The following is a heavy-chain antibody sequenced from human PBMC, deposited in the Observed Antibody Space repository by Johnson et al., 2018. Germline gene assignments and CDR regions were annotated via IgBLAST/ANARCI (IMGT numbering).Heavy chain of an antibody. J-gene: IGHJ6*03. CDR3: AKDTVVVVPAADYYYYYYMDV. D-gene: IGHD2-2*01. V-gene: IGHV3-9*01. CDR2: IGWNSGSI. CDR1: GFTFDDYA. Sequence: EVQLVESGGGLVQPGRSLRLSCAASGFTFDDYAMHWVRQAPGKGLEWVSGIGWNSGSIGYADSVKGRFPISRDNAKNSLYLQMNSLRAEDTALYYCAKDTVVVVPAADYYYYYYMDVWGKGTTVTVSS.